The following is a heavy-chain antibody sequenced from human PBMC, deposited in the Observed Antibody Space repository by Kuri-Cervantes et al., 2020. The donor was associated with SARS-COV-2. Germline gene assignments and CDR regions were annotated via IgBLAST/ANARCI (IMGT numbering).Heavy chain of an antibody. V-gene: IGHV1-58*01. Sequence: SVKVSCKASGFTFTSSAVQWVRQARGQRLEWIGWIVVGSGNTNYAQKFQERVTITRDMSTSTAYMELRSLRSDDTAVYYCARVHDYGDLRRWAADYWGQGTLVTVSS. J-gene: IGHJ4*02. D-gene: IGHD4-17*01. CDR1: GFTFTSSA. CDR2: IVVGSGNT. CDR3: ARVHDYGDLRRWAADY.